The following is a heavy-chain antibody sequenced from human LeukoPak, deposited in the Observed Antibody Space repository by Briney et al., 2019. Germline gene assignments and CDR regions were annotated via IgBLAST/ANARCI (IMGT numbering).Heavy chain of an antibody. V-gene: IGHV4-59*01. D-gene: IGHD2-15*01. CDR2: LFYSGST. J-gene: IGHJ6*02. CDR3: ARDSVVVVAATQDYYYYGMDV. Sequence: PSETLSLTCTVSGGSISSYYWSWIRQPPGKGLEWIAYLFYSGSTNYNPSLKSRVTISVDTSKNQFSLKLSSVTAADTAVYYCARDSVVVVAATQDYYYYGMDVRGQGTTVTVSS. CDR1: GGSISSYY.